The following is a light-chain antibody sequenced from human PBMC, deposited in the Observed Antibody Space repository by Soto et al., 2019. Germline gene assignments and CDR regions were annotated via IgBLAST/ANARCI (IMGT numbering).Light chain of an antibody. CDR1: QSVSSY. CDR3: QQRSNWPPYT. J-gene: IGKJ2*01. CDR2: DAS. V-gene: IGKV3-11*01. Sequence: EIVLTQSPATLSFSPGERATLSCRASQSVSSYLAWYQQKPGQAPRLLIYDASNRATGIPARFSGSGSGTDVTPIISSLEPEDFAVYYCQQRSNWPPYTFGQGTKLEIK.